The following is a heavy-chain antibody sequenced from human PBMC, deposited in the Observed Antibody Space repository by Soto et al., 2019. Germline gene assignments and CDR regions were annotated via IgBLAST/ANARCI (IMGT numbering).Heavy chain of an antibody. J-gene: IGHJ4*02. V-gene: IGHV4-61*03. Sequence: SETLSLTCTVSGGSVNSGGYYWSWIRQPPGKGLEWIGFIFYNGGTSYNPSLGSRVTISADTSKTLFSLNLNFVTAADTAVYYCARGDHGPRRFYFDTWGQETLVTVSS. CDR3: ARGDHGPRRFYFDT. CDR1: GGSVNSGGYY. CDR2: IFYNGGT. D-gene: IGHD2-8*01.